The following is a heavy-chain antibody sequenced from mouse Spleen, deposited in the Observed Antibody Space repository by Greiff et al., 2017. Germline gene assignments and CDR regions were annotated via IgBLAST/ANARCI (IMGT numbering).Heavy chain of an antibody. V-gene: IGHV1-54*01. J-gene: IGHJ4*01. CDR1: GYAFTNYL. CDR2: INPGSGGT. D-gene: IGHD4-1*01. CDR3: ARGLGRGDAMDY. Sequence: VMLVESGAELVRPGTSVKVSCKASGYAFTNYLIEWVKQRPGQGLEWIGVINPGSGGTNYNEKFKGKATLTADKSSSTAYMQLSSLTSEDSAVYFCARGLGRGDAMDYWGQGTSVTVSS.